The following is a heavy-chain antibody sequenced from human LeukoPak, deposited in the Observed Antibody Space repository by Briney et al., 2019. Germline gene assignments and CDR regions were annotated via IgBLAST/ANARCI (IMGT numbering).Heavy chain of an antibody. J-gene: IGHJ5*02. CDR3: ARVPSSSSWFWFDP. V-gene: IGHV4-34*01. D-gene: IGHD6-13*01. Sequence: SETLSLTCVVYGGSFSGYYWSWIRQPPGKGLERIGEINHSGSTNYNPSLKSRVTISVDTSKNQFSLKLSSVTAADTAVYYCARVPSSSSWFWFDPWGQGTLVTVSS. CDR1: GGSFSGYY. CDR2: INHSGST.